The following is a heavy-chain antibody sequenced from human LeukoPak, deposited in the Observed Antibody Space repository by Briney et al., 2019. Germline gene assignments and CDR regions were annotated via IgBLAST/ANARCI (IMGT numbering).Heavy chain of an antibody. CDR1: VYTFTSYD. D-gene: IGHD1-26*01. V-gene: IGHV1-8*01. Sequence: GASVKVSCKASVYTFTSYDINWVRQATGQGLEWMGWMNPNSGNTGYAQKFQGRVTMTRNTSISTAYMELSSLRSEDTAVYYCARAHSGSYFWSMYAFDIWGQGTMVTVSS. J-gene: IGHJ3*02. CDR3: ARAHSGSYFWSMYAFDI. CDR2: MNPNSGNT.